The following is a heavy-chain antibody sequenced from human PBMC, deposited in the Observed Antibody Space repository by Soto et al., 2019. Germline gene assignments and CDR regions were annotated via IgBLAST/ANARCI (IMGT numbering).Heavy chain of an antibody. D-gene: IGHD3-3*01. Sequence: PSETLSLTCTVSGGSISSGDYYWSWIRQPPGKGLEWIGYIHYSGSTYYNPSLKSRVTISVDTSKNQFSLKLSSVTAADTAVYYCARVWRHNIYRANFAGNWFDPWGQGTLVTVSS. V-gene: IGHV4-30-4*01. J-gene: IGHJ5*02. CDR2: IHYSGST. CDR1: GGSISSGDYY. CDR3: ARVWRHNIYRANFAGNWFDP.